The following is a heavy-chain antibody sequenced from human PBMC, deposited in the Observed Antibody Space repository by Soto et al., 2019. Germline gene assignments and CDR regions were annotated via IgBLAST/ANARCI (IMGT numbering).Heavy chain of an antibody. Sequence: ASVKVSCKASGYTVTKNVISCVRQAPGQGLEWMGWINPYNGNTDYAQKLQRRVTVTTDTSTNTVHMELRGLRSDDTAVYYCARGPHDYSFPYYFDYWGRGTLVTVSS. CDR2: INPYNGNT. CDR3: ARGPHDYSFPYYFDY. V-gene: IGHV1-18*01. J-gene: IGHJ4*02. CDR1: GYTVTKNV. D-gene: IGHD3-16*01.